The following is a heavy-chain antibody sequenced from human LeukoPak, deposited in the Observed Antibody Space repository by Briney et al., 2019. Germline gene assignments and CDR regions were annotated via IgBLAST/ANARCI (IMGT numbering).Heavy chain of an antibody. V-gene: IGHV3-7*01. J-gene: IGHJ6*02. CDR2: IKQDGSEE. D-gene: IGHD3-10*01. Sequence: GGSLRLFCAASGFTFGTYWMHWGRQAPGKGLEWVANIKQDGSEEYYVDSVKGRFSISRDNTKNSLYLQMDSLRAEDTAVYFCTRGGSGSCYNTYYNGLDAWGQGTKVTVSS. CDR3: TRGGSGSCYNTYYNGLDA. CDR1: GFTFGTYW.